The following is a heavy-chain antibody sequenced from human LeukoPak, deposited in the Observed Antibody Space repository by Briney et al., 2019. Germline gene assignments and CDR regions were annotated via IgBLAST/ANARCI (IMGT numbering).Heavy chain of an antibody. V-gene: IGHV4-30-4*01. D-gene: IGHD1-14*01. CDR3: ARGDNPHRYFDL. Sequence: PSEALSLTCSVFGGSISSGDDYWSWIRQTPGKGLEWIGYIHNGGSTYYNPSLKSRLIISIDTSKNQFSLKLTSVTAADTAVYYCARGDNPHRYFDLWGRGTLVTVSS. CDR2: IHNGGST. J-gene: IGHJ2*01. CDR1: GGSISSGDDY.